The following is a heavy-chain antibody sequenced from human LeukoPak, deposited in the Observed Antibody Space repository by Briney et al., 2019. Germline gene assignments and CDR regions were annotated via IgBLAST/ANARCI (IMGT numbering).Heavy chain of an antibody. J-gene: IGHJ6*03. CDR1: GGSISSYY. CDR2: IYYSGST. D-gene: IGHD5-24*01. V-gene: IGHV4-59*12. Sequence: SETLSLTCTVSGGSISSYYWSWIRQPPGKGLEWIGYIYYSGSTYYNPSLKSRVTISLDTSNNQFSLKLSSVTAADTAMYYCARELIKAGYNYYYYYMDVWGKGTTVTVSS. CDR3: ARELIKAGYNYYYYYMDV.